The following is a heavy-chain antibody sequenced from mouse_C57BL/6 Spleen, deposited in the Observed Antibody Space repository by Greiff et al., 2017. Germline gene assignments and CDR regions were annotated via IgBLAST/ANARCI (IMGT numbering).Heavy chain of an antibody. CDR2: INPSTGGT. D-gene: IGHD2-4*01. J-gene: IGHJ1*03. V-gene: IGHV1-43*01. CDR1: GYSFTGYY. CDR3: GGDYWYFDV. Sequence: EVQLQESGPELVKPGASVKISCKASGYSFTGYYMHWVKQSSEKSLEWIGEINPSTGGTSYNQKFKGKATVTVDKSSSTAYMQLKSLTSEDSAVYYCGGDYWYFDVWGTGTTVTVSS.